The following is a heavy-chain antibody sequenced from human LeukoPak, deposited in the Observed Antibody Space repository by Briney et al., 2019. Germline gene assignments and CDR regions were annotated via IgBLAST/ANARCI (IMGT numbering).Heavy chain of an antibody. J-gene: IGHJ6*02. CDR3: ARVHSGYASGFYYYGMDV. V-gene: IGHV3-30*03. CDR1: GFAFNGYG. CDR2: ISYDGSNK. D-gene: IGHD5-12*01. Sequence: GRSLRLSCAASGFAFNGYGMHWVRQAPGKGLEWVAVISYDGSNKYYADSVKGRFTISRDNSKNTLYLQMNSLRAEDTAVYYCARVHSGYASGFYYYGMDVWGQGTTVTVSS.